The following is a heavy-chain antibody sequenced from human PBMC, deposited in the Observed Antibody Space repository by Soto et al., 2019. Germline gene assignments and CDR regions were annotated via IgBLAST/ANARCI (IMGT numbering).Heavy chain of an antibody. D-gene: IGHD5-18*01. Sequence: SVKVSCKASGGTFNTYTFSWVRQAPGQGLEWMGSIIPIFGTTNYAQRFQGRVSITADQSATTTYMELNSLTSQDTALYYCARIPRYSFPTSDPLDNWGQGTPVTVSS. CDR2: IIPIFGTT. V-gene: IGHV1-69*13. J-gene: IGHJ4*02. CDR1: GGTFNTYT. CDR3: ARIPRYSFPTSDPLDN.